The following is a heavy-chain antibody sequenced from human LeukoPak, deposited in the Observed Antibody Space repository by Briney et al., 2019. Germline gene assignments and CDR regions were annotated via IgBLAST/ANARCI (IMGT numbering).Heavy chain of an antibody. V-gene: IGHV1-69*05. D-gene: IGHD2-2*01. Sequence: SVKVSCKASGGTFSSYAISWVRQAPGQGLEWMGGIIPIFGTANYAQKFQGRVTITTDESTSTAYMELSSLRSEDTAVYYCARDSLVVVPAASSHNDAFDIWGQGTMVTVSS. CDR1: GGTFSSYA. CDR2: IIPIFGTA. J-gene: IGHJ3*02. CDR3: ARDSLVVVPAASSHNDAFDI.